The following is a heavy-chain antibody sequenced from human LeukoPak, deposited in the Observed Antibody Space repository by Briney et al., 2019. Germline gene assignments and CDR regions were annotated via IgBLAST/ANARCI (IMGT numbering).Heavy chain of an antibody. CDR1: GYTFTSYD. CDR3: ARDSGSYAFDP. V-gene: IGHV1-8*01. D-gene: IGHD1-26*01. J-gene: IGHJ5*02. CDR2: MNPNSGNT. Sequence: ASVKVSCKASGYTFTSYDINWVRQAPGQGLEWMGWMNPNSGNTGYAQKFQGRVTMTRGTSTSTVYMELSSLRSEDTAVYYCARDSGSYAFDPWGQGTLVTVSS.